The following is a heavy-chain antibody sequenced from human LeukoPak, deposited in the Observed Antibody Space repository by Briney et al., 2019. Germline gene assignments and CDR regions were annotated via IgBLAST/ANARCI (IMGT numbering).Heavy chain of an antibody. CDR3: VRDLWARGETTAIGPFDP. CDR2: INSDGSRT. J-gene: IGHJ5*02. Sequence: QPGGSLRLSCAASGFTFSSYWMHWVRQAPGKGLVWVSRINSDGSRTTYADSVKGRFTISRDNARNSLSLQMSNLRVEDTAVYYCVRDLWARGETTAIGPFDPWGQGTLVIVSS. V-gene: IGHV3-74*03. D-gene: IGHD3-16*01. CDR1: GFTFSSYW.